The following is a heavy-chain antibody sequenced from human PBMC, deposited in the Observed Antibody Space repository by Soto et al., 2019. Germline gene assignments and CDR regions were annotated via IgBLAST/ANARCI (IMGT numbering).Heavy chain of an antibody. CDR2: VSGSGGGT. CDR3: ARMGPYCGGDCYPDFDF. V-gene: IGHV3-23*01. CDR1: GFTFNTYG. D-gene: IGHD2-21*02. Sequence: GGSLRLSCAASGFTFNTYGMTWVRQAPGKGLEWVSTVSGSGGGTYYADSVKGQFTISRVNSKNTMYLQMSNLRAEATAVYFCARMGPYCGGDCYPDFDFWGLGTPVTVSS. J-gene: IGHJ4*02.